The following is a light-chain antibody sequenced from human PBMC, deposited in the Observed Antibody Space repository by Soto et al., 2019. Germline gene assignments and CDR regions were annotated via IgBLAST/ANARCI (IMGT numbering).Light chain of an antibody. Sequence: QSVLTQPRSVSGSPGQSVTISCTGTSSDVGAYDYVSWYQQRPDKAPKLMIYAVTKRPSGVPDRFSGSKSGYTASLTISGLQAEDEADYYCCSYAGRFTWVFGGGTKLTVL. CDR1: SSDVGAYDY. CDR2: AVT. V-gene: IGLV2-11*01. CDR3: CSYAGRFTWV. J-gene: IGLJ3*02.